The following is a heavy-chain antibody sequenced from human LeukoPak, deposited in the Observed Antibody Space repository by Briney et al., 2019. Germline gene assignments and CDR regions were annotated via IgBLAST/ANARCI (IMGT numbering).Heavy chain of an antibody. J-gene: IGHJ4*02. Sequence: PGGSLRLSCAASGFTFSSYAMHWVRQAPGKGLEWVAVISYDGSNKYYADSVKGRFTISRDNSKNTLYLQMNSLRAEDTAVYYCAKDGNERTTTDWGQGTLVTVSS. CDR2: ISYDGSNK. CDR1: GFTFSSYA. D-gene: IGHD1-14*01. CDR3: AKDGNERTTTD. V-gene: IGHV3-30-3*01.